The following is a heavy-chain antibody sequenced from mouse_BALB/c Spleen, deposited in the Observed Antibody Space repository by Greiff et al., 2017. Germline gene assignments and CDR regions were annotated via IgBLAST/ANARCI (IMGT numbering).Heavy chain of an antibody. V-gene: IGHV7-1*02. CDR1: GFTFSDFY. CDR3: ARDAWGYYGRHAMDY. J-gene: IGHJ4*01. D-gene: IGHD1-1*01. Sequence: EVQLVESGGGLVQPGGSLRLSCATSGFTFSDFYMEWVRQPPGKRLEWIAASRNKANDYTTEYSASVKGRFIVSRDTSQSILYLQMNALRAEDTAIYYCARDAWGYYGRHAMDYWGQGTSVTVSS. CDR2: SRNKANDYTT.